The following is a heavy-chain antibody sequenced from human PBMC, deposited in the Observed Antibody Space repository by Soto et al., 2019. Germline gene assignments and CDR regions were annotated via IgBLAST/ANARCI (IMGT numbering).Heavy chain of an antibody. CDR3: ARDLPVSEGPYYYGMDV. Sequence: SETLSLTCSVSGGSIRGFHWSWIRQPPGKGLEWIGHLYYSGSTNYNPPLKGRATILVDTSRNHFSLKLSSFTAADTAVYFCARDLPVSEGPYYYGMDVWGPGTTVTVSS. CDR2: LYYSGST. J-gene: IGHJ6*02. CDR1: GGSIRGFH. V-gene: IGHV4-59*01.